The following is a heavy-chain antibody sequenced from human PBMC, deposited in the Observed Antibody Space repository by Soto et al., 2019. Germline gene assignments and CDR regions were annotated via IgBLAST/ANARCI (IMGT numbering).Heavy chain of an antibody. V-gene: IGHV1-18*01. CDR1: GYTFTSYG. CDR3: ARDTSRGEYDY. CDR2: INVYNGNT. D-gene: IGHD3-10*01. J-gene: IGHJ4*02. Sequence: QVQLVQSGAEVKKPGASVKVSCKASGYTFTSYGISWVRQAPGHGLEWMGWINVYNGNTNYAQKLQGRATMTTNTSTSTAYPDLRSLRSDDTAVYFCARDTSRGEYDYWGQGTLVTVSS.